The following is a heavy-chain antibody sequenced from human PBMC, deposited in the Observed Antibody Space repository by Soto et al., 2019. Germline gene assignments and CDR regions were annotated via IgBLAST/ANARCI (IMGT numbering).Heavy chain of an antibody. J-gene: IGHJ4*02. CDR1: GFTFGSNW. V-gene: IGHV3-7*03. CDR3: ASLEWESSGYADY. D-gene: IGHD5-12*01. CDR2: IKRDGSEK. Sequence: GSLRLSCSASGFTFGSNWMSWVRQAPGKGLEWVANIKRDGSEKYYVDSVKGRFTISRDNAKNTLYLQMNSLRADDTAVYYCASLEWESSGYADYWGQGTQVTVSS.